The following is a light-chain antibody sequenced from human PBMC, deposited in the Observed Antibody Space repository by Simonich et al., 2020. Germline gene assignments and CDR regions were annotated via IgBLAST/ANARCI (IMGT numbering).Light chain of an antibody. CDR1: QSVSSGY. J-gene: IGKJ1*01. CDR2: DAS. CDR3: QQYGSSPET. Sequence: EIVLTQSPGTLSLSPGERATLSCRASQSVSSGYLAWYQQKPGLAPRLLIYDASRRATGIPDRFSDSGSGTDFTLTISRLEPEDFAVYYCQQYGSSPETFGQGTKVEIK. V-gene: IGKV3D-20*01.